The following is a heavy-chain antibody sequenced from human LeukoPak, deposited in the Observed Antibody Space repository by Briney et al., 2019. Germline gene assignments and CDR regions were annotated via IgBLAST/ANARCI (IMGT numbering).Heavy chain of an antibody. CDR1: GYTFTSYD. CDR3: ARGKAMVRGVTGSWFDP. V-gene: IGHV1-8*01. Sequence: GASVKVSCKASGYTFTSYDFNWVRQATGQGLEWMGWMNPNSGNTGYAQKFQGRVTMTRNTSISTAYMELSSLRSEDTALYYCARGKAMVRGVTGSWFDPWGQGTLVTVSS. J-gene: IGHJ5*02. D-gene: IGHD3-10*01. CDR2: MNPNSGNT.